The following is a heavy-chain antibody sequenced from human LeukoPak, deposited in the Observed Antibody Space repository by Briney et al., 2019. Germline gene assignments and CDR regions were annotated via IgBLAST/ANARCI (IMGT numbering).Heavy chain of an antibody. J-gene: IGHJ4*02. V-gene: IGHV1-69*13. CDR1: GGTFSSYA. D-gene: IGHD3-22*01. Sequence: ASVKVSCKASGGTFSSYAISWVRQAPGQGLEWMGGIIPIFGTANYAQKFQGRVTITADESTSTAYMEPSSLRSEDTAVYYCARDRERYYYDSSGYYPITFDYWGQGTLVTVSS. CDR2: IIPIFGTA. CDR3: ARDRERYYYDSSGYYPITFDY.